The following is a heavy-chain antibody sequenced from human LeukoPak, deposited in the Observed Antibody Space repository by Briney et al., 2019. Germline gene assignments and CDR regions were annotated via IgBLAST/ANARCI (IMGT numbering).Heavy chain of an antibody. CDR2: INVNGGAM. Sequence: GRTLRLSCAASGFSCKDYYFSWIRKDTGKGLEWVSFINVNGGAMYYADFVKGRFTISRDNAKSSLYLEMNSLRVEDTAVYYCARGPRILAAGSYYFDYWGQGSLVTVSS. CDR3: ARGPRILAAGSYYFDY. V-gene: IGHV3-11*01. J-gene: IGHJ4*02. D-gene: IGHD6-13*01. CDR1: GFSCKDYY.